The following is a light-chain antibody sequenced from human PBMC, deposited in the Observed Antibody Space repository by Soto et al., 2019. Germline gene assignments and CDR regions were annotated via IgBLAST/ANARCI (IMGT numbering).Light chain of an antibody. CDR3: QPSYKTPPYT. Sequence: DIQMTQSPSSLSASVGDRVTITCRASQSISSYLNWYQQKPWKAPKLLIYAASSLQSGVPSRFRGRGSGANFNLTISTLQPENFATYYRQPSYKTPPYTFGQGTKLEIK. CDR2: AAS. J-gene: IGKJ2*01. V-gene: IGKV1-39*01. CDR1: QSISSY.